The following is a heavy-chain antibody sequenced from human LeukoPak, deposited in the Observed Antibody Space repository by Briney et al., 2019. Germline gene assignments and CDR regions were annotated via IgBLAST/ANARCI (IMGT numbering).Heavy chain of an antibody. CDR3: AKDRDTYGYVTSFDY. V-gene: IGHV3-23*01. CDR1: GFTFSSYA. J-gene: IGHJ4*02. D-gene: IGHD5-18*01. CDR2: ISGSDGRT. Sequence: GGSLRLSCAASGFTFSSYARSWVRRTPGQGLEWVSAISGSDGRTYYADSVKGRFTISRDNSKNTLYLQMNSLRADVTAVFYCAKDRDTYGYVTSFDYWRQGTLVTVSS.